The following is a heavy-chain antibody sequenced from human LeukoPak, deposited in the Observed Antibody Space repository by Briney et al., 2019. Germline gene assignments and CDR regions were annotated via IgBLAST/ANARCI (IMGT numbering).Heavy chain of an antibody. CDR3: ARNQLPDGYNRLGGMDV. D-gene: IGHD5-24*01. Sequence: GGSLRLSCAASGFTFSSYSMNWVRQAPGKGLEWVSSISSSSSYIYYADSVKGRFTISRDNAKNSLYLQMNSLRAEDTAVYYCARNQLPDGYNRLGGMDVWGQGTTVTVSS. J-gene: IGHJ6*02. CDR1: GFTFSSYS. V-gene: IGHV3-21*01. CDR2: ISSSSSYI.